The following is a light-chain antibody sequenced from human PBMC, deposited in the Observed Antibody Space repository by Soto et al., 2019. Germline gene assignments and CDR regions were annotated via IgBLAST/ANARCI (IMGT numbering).Light chain of an antibody. J-gene: IGKJ2*03. CDR3: QQYSSSPYS. CDR2: GSS. CDR1: QTVSSSF. Sequence: ENVLTQSPDTLSLSPGDRATLSCRASQTVSSSFLAWYQQKPGQAPRLLIYGSSSRASGIPDRFSGSGSGTDFTLTIIRLEPEDFAVYYCQQYSSSPYSFGQGTKLEIK. V-gene: IGKV3-20*01.